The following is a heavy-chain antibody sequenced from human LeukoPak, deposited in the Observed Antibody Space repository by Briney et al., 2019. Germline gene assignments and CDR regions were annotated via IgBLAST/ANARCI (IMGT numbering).Heavy chain of an antibody. CDR3: ARVRTVTNFDY. D-gene: IGHD4-17*01. J-gene: IGHJ4*02. Sequence: GGSLRLSCAASGFTFSSYSMNWVRQAPGKGLEWVSSISSSSSYIYYADSVKGRFTISRDNAKNPLHLQMNSLRAEDTAVYYCARVRTVTNFDYWGQGTLVTVSS. CDR2: ISSSSSYI. CDR1: GFTFSSYS. V-gene: IGHV3-21*01.